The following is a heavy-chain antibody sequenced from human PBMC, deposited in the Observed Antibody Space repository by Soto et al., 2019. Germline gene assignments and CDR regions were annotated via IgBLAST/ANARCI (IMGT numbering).Heavy chain of an antibody. D-gene: IGHD2-15*01. CDR3: ALRHSGLTKDAFNM. Sequence: SGPTLVNPTQTLTLTCAFSGFSLRNTGEAVGWIRQPPGKALEWLALIYWDDDKRTSPSLKSRLTIARDTSKNQVVLTMTNMDPVDTGTYFWALRHSGLTKDAFNMGGKGKMVTFPS. J-gene: IGHJ3*02. CDR1: GFSLRNTGEA. CDR2: IYWDDDK. V-gene: IGHV2-5*02.